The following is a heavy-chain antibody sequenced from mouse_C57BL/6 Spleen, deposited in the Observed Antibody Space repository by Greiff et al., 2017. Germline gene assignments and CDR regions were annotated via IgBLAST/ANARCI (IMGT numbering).Heavy chain of an antibody. V-gene: IGHV1-81*01. D-gene: IGHD3-2*02. CDR1: GYTFTSYG. J-gene: IGHJ1*03. Sequence: VKLMESGAELARPGASVKLSCKASGYTFTSYGISWVKQRTGQGLEWIGEIYPRSGNTYYNEKFKGKATLTADKSSRPAYMELRSLTSEDSAVYFCARSGDSSDYWYFDVWGTGTTVTVSS. CDR2: IYPRSGNT. CDR3: ARSGDSSDYWYFDV.